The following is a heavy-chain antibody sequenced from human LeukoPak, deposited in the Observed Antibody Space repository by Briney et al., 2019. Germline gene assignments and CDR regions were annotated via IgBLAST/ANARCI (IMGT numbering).Heavy chain of an antibody. Sequence: GASVKVSCKASGGTFSNNAINWVRQAPGHGLEWMGGIIPISGKTNYAQKFQGRVSITADESTSTAYMELSSLRSEDTAVYYCARDTHHYYGSGSYYPAYYYYYMDVWGKGTTVTVSS. CDR3: ARDTHHYYGSGSYYPAYYYYYMDV. CDR2: IIPISGKT. D-gene: IGHD3-10*01. CDR1: GGTFSNNA. V-gene: IGHV1-69*13. J-gene: IGHJ6*03.